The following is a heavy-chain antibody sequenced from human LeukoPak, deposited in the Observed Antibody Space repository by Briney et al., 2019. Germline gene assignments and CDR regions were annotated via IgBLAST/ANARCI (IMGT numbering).Heavy chain of an antibody. CDR3: ARRLDYDISTGYLDY. CDR2: ISYDGSNK. Sequence: GGSLRLSCAASGFTFSSYAMHWVRQAPGKGLEWVAVISYDGSNKYYADSVKGRFTISRDNSKNTLYLQMNSLRAEDTAVYYCARRLDYDISTGYLDYWGQGTLVTVSS. CDR1: GFTFSSYA. J-gene: IGHJ4*02. V-gene: IGHV3-30-3*01. D-gene: IGHD3-9*01.